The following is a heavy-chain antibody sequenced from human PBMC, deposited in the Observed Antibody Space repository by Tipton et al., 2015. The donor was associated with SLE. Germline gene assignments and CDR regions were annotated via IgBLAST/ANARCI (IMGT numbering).Heavy chain of an antibody. Sequence: TLSLTCAVYGGSFSGYYWSWIRQPPGKGLEWIGEINHSGSTNYNPSLKSRVTISVDTSKNQFSLKLSSVTAADTAVYYRARGPTIAAAGTFAYWGQGTLVTVSS. J-gene: IGHJ4*02. CDR3: ARGPTIAAAGTFAY. D-gene: IGHD6-13*01. CDR2: INHSGST. CDR1: GGSFSGYY. V-gene: IGHV4-34*01.